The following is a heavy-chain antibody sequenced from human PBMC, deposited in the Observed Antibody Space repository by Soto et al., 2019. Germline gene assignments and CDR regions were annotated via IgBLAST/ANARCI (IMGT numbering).Heavy chain of an antibody. Sequence: QSQTLSLTCAISGDSVSSNSAAWNWIRQSPSRGLEWLGRTYYRSKWYNDYAVSVKSRITINPDTSKNQFSLQLNSVTPEDTAVYYCARDSPGYGSGSYYTPFSQYYFDYWGQGTLVTVSS. CDR2: TYYRSKWYN. CDR3: ARDSPGYGSGSYYTPFSQYYFDY. D-gene: IGHD3-10*01. V-gene: IGHV6-1*01. J-gene: IGHJ4*02. CDR1: GDSVSSNSAA.